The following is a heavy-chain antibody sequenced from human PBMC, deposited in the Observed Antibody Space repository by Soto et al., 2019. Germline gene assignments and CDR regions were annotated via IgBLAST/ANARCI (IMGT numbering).Heavy chain of an antibody. CDR1: GDSISTDY. V-gene: IGHV4-59*01. CDR2: IYYGGST. CDR3: ARARRGDVLVPAARTYNWFDP. Sequence: SETLSLTCTVSGDSISTDYWSWIRQSPGKGLEWIGFIYYGGSTNYNPSLKSRVTISVDTPKNQFSLKLSSVTAADTAVYYCARARRGDVLVPAARTYNWFDPWGQGTLVTVSS. J-gene: IGHJ5*02. D-gene: IGHD2-2*01.